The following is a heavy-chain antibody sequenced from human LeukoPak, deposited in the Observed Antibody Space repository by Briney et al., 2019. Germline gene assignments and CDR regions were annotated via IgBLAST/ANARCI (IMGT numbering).Heavy chain of an antibody. CDR2: IFYSGST. D-gene: IGHD3-10*01. Sequence: SQTLSLTSTVSGGAISSGGFHWSRIRQHPGKGLEWIGYIFYSGSTYYNPSLKRRVTISVDTSKNQFSLRLSSVTAAETAVYYCARSGWFGGTYYYYMDVWGKGTTVTVSS. CDR1: GGAISSGGFH. CDR3: ARSGWFGGTYYYYMDV. V-gene: IGHV4-31*03. J-gene: IGHJ6*03.